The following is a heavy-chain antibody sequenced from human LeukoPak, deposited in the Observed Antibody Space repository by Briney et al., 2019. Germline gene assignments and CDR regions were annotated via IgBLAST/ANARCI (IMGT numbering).Heavy chain of an antibody. D-gene: IGHD3-3*01. Sequence: SVRVSCKASGYTFTSYGISWVREAPGQGLEWMGWISAYNGNTNYAQKLQGRVTMTTDTSTSTAYMELRSLRAGRIVLYYWATHSVRFWEWLLYWFDPGRQGTRVSVSS. CDR2: ISAYNGNT. V-gene: IGHV1-18*03. CDR1: GYTFTSYG. J-gene: IGHJ5*02. CDR3: ATHSVRFWEWLLYWFDP.